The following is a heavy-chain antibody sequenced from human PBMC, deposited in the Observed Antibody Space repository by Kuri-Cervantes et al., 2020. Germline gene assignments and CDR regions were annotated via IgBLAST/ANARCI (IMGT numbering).Heavy chain of an antibody. D-gene: IGHD2-21*02. CDR3: AREATSVVTAANYFDY. J-gene: IGHJ4*02. CDR1: GYTFTNYY. CDR2: INPSGGST. V-gene: IGHV1-46*01. Sequence: ASVKVSCKASGYTFTNYYLHWVRQAPGQGLEWMGMINPSGGSTNYAQKFQGRVSMTRDTSTSTVYMELSSLRSEDTAVYFCAREATSVVTAANYFDYWGQGTLVTVSS.